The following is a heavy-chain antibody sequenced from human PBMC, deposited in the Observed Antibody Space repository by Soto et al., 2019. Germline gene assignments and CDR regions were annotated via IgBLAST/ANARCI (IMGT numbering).Heavy chain of an antibody. CDR3: AKDLGDVAVAATTPNWYFDI. D-gene: IGHD6-19*01. CDR1: GYTLTELS. Sequence: ASVKVSCKVSGYTLTELSMHWVRQAPGKGLEWMGGFDPEDGETIYAQKFQGRVTMTEDTSTDTAYMELSSLRSEDTAVYYCAKDLGDVAVAATTPNWYFDISGRATLVNVSS. J-gene: IGHJ2*01. CDR2: FDPEDGET. V-gene: IGHV1-24*01.